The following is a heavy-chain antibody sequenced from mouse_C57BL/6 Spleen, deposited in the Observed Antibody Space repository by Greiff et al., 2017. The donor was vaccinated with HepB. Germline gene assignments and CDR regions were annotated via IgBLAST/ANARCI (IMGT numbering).Heavy chain of an antibody. J-gene: IGHJ2*01. Sequence: EVQRVESEGGLVQPGSSMKLSCTASGFTFSDYYMAWVRQVPEKGLEWVANINYDGSSTYYLDSLKSRFIISRDNAKNILYLQMSSLKSEDTATYYCARDDGYYAYWGQGTTLTVSS. D-gene: IGHD2-3*01. CDR1: GFTFSDYY. V-gene: IGHV5-16*01. CDR3: ARDDGYYAY. CDR2: INYDGSST.